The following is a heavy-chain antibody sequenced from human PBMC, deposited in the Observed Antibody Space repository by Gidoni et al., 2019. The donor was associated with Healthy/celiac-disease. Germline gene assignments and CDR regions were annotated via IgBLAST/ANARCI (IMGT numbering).Heavy chain of an antibody. D-gene: IGHD2-2*01. CDR1: GYTFTGNY. V-gene: IGHV1-2*02. J-gene: IGHJ4*02. CDR3: ARFPCSSTSCYHGAFDY. Sequence: QVQLVQSGAEVKKPGASVKVSCKASGYTFTGNYMHWVRQAPGQGLEWMGWINPNSGGTNYAQKFQGRVTMTRDTSISTAYMELSRLRSDDTAVYYCARFPCSSTSCYHGAFDYWGQGTLVTVSS. CDR2: INPNSGGT.